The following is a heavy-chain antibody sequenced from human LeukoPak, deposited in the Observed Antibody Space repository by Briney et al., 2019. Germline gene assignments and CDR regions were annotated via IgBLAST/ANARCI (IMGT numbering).Heavy chain of an antibody. CDR1: GFTISSYA. CDR2: ITSNGGGT. J-gene: IGHJ4*02. CDR3: VKRPDGESN. Sequence: GGSLRLSCSASGFTISSYAMHWVRQAPGKGLEYVSAITSNGGGTYYADSVKGRFTISRDDSKNTLYLQMSSLRPEDTAVYYCVKRPDGESNWGQGTLVTVSS. D-gene: IGHD5-24*01. V-gene: IGHV3-64D*06.